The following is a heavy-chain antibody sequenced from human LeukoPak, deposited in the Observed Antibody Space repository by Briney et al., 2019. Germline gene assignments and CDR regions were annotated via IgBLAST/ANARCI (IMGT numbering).Heavy chain of an antibody. V-gene: IGHV1-58*01. CDR1: GFTFTSSA. Sequence: GASVKVSCKASGFTFTSSAVQWVRQARGQRLEWIGWIVVGSGNTNYAQKFQERVTITRDMSTSTAYMELSSLRSEDTAVYYCAADPGAVAALEDYYGMDVWGQGTTVTASS. D-gene: IGHD6-19*01. CDR2: IVVGSGNT. J-gene: IGHJ6*02. CDR3: AADPGAVAALEDYYGMDV.